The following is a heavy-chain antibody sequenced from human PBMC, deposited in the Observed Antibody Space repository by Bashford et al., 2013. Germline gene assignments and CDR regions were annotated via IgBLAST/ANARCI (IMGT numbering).Heavy chain of an antibody. CDR3: ARDISKRYCSGGSCYLYAFDI. Sequence: VRQAPGKGLEWVAVISYDGSNKYYADSVKGRFTISRDNSKNTLYLQMNSLRAEDTAVYYCARDISKRYCSGGSCYLYAFDIWGQGTMVTVSS. CDR2: ISYDGSNK. D-gene: IGHD2-15*01. J-gene: IGHJ3*02. V-gene: IGHV3-30*04.